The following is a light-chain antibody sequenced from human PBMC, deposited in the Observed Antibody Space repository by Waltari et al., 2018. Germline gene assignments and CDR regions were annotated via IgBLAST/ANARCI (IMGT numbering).Light chain of an antibody. CDR1: QSVTRA. Sequence: EIVLTQSPGTLSLSQGESATLSCRTSQSVTRALAWYQQNPGQSPSLLSYGAANRATGVPDRFRGRGSGTDFSLTIRSLEPEDFAVYYCQHYLRLPVTFGQGTKVEVK. CDR2: GAA. V-gene: IGKV3-20*01. J-gene: IGKJ1*01. CDR3: QHYLRLPVT.